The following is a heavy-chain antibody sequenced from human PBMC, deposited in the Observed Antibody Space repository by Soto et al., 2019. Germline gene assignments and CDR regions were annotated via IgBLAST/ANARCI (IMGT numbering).Heavy chain of an antibody. V-gene: IGHV4-31*03. CDR3: ARDARRSQVAYYYMDV. Sequence: KASETLSLTCTVSGGSISSGGYYWSWIRQHPGKGLEWIGYIYYSGSTYYNPSLKSRVTISVDTSKNQFSLKLSSVTAADTAVYYCARDARRSQVAYYYMDVWGKGTTVTVSS. CDR2: IYYSGST. D-gene: IGHD2-15*01. J-gene: IGHJ6*03. CDR1: GGSISSGGYY.